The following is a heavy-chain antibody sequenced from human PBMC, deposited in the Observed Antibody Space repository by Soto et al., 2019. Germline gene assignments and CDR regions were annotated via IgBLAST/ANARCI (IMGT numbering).Heavy chain of an antibody. J-gene: IGHJ6*02. CDR3: ARAPLIKGRDYYYYGMDV. Sequence: SETLSLTCTVSGAWISSRSDYGGWIRQPPGKGLEWIGSIYYSGNTYYNPSLKSRVTISLDTSKNQISLRLSSVTAADTAVYYCARAPLIKGRDYYYYGMDVWGQGTTVTVSS. CDR1: GAWISSRSDY. D-gene: IGHD3-16*01. V-gene: IGHV4-39*01. CDR2: IYYSGNT.